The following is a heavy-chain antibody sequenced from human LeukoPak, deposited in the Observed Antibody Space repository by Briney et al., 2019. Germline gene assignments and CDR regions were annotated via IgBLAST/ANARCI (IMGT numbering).Heavy chain of an antibody. CDR3: AKPYYYGSRSYMDY. D-gene: IGHD3-10*01. CDR2: ISYDGSNT. Sequence: GGSLRLSCAASGFAFSSYAVHWVRQAPGKGLEWVAVISYDGSNTYYADSVKGRFTISRDNSKNMLYLQMNSLRAEDTAVYYCAKPYYYGSRSYMDYWGQGTLVTVSS. CDR1: GFAFSSYA. J-gene: IGHJ4*02. V-gene: IGHV3-30*18.